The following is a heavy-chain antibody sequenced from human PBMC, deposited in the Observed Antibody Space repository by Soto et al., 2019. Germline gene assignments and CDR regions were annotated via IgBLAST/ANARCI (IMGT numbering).Heavy chain of an antibody. V-gene: IGHV3-33*01. CDR1: GFTFSSYG. CDR3: ARDFGDYGGNYYGMDV. D-gene: IGHD4-17*01. CDR2: IWYDGSNK. Sequence: GGSLRLSCAASGFTFSSYGMHWVRQAPGKGLEWVAVIWYDGSNKYYADSVKGRFTISRDNSKNTLYLQMNSLRAEDTAVYYCARDFGDYGGNYYGMDVWGQGTTVNVSS. J-gene: IGHJ6*02.